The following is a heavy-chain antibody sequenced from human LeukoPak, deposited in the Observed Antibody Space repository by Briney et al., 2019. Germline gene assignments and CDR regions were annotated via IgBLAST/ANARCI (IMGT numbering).Heavy chain of an antibody. CDR1: SGSVNSGSYY. CDR2: IYYSRST. J-gene: IGHJ4*02. D-gene: IGHD6-13*01. Sequence: SETLSLTCTVPSGSVNSGSYYWNWIRQPPGKGLEWIGYIYYSRSTNYNPSLKSRVTISVDTAKNQLSLMLSSVTAADTAVYYCARRAGYTGSWYEYWGQGTLVTVSS. V-gene: IGHV4-61*01. CDR3: ARRAGYTGSWYEY.